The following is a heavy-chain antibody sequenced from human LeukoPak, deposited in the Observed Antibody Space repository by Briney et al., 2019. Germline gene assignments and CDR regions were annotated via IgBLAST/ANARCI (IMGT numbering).Heavy chain of an antibody. CDR1: GFTFIIYI. Sequence: GGSLRLSCAASGFTFIIYIMNWVREAPGKGLECVSSISSSSSYIYYATSVKGRFPISRDNAKNTLYLQMNSLRAEDTAVYYCASWLVTQMSMDVWGKGTTVTVSS. J-gene: IGHJ6*04. CDR3: ASWLVTQMSMDV. D-gene: IGHD5-12*01. CDR2: ISSSSSYI. V-gene: IGHV3-21*01.